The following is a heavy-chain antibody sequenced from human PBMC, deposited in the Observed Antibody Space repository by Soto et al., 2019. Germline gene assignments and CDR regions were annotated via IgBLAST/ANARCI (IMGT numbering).Heavy chain of an antibody. Sequence: EVQLVESGGGLVQPGGSLRLSCAVSGFALTDHYMDWVRQAQGMGLEWIGRSRNKAHSYSTEYAASVRCRFTISRDESENSLYLQMNSLKTEDTAVYYCGRASPGQGLGFWGQGTLVTVSS. D-gene: IGHD3-16*01. CDR1: GFALTDHY. CDR3: GRASPGQGLGF. V-gene: IGHV3-72*01. CDR2: SRNKAHSYST. J-gene: IGHJ4*02.